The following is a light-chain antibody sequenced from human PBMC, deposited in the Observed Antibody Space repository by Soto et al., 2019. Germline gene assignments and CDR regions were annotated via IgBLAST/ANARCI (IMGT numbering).Light chain of an antibody. CDR2: DSS. CDR1: QSVNNY. J-gene: IGKJ4*01. V-gene: IGKV3-11*01. CDR3: QQRRVWPLT. Sequence: EYVLTQSPAILSLSPGERATLSCRASQSVNNYLAWYQQRPGQAPRLLIFDSSNRATGSPARFSASGSATVFTLTISSLEPEDFAVYYCQQRRVWPLTFGGGTKVEIK.